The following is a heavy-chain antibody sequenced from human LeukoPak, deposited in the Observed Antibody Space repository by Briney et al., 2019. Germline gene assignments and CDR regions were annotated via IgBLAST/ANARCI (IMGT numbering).Heavy chain of an antibody. V-gene: IGHV4-4*02. Sequence: PGGSLRLSCAASGFTFTNDFMTWVRQAPGKGLEWVGEIYHSGSTNYNPSLKSRVTISVDKSKNQFSLKLSSVTAADTAAYYCGRGGSGTSPYYFDYWGQGTLVTVSS. CDR1: GFTFTNDF. CDR2: IYHSGST. D-gene: IGHD3-10*01. J-gene: IGHJ4*02. CDR3: GRGGSGTSPYYFDY.